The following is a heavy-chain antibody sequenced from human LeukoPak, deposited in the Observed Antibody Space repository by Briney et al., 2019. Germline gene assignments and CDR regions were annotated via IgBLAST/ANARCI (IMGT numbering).Heavy chain of an antibody. D-gene: IGHD5-18*01. J-gene: IGHJ6*02. CDR2: INPSGGST. CDR3: ARFPLSDSYGMEDGMDV. CDR1: GYTFTSYY. V-gene: IGHV1-46*01. Sequence: ASVKVSCKASGYTFTSYYMHWGPQAPGQGLEWMGIINPSGGSTSYAQKFQGRVTMTRDTSTSTVYMELSSLRSEDTAVYYCARFPLSDSYGMEDGMDVWGQGTTVTVSS.